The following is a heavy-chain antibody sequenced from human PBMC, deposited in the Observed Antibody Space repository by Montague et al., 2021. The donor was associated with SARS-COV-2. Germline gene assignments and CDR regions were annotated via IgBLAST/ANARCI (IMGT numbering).Heavy chain of an antibody. V-gene: IGHV3-30-3*01. J-gene: IGHJ3*02. CDR3: ARDGDIVVVPDAFDI. Sequence: SLRLSCAASGFTFSSYAMHWVRQAPGKGLEWVAVISYDGGNKYYADSVKGRFTISRDNSKNTLYQQMNSLRAEDTAVYYCARDGDIVVVPDAFDIWGQGTMVTVSS. CDR2: ISYDGGNK. D-gene: IGHD2-2*01. CDR1: GFTFSSYA.